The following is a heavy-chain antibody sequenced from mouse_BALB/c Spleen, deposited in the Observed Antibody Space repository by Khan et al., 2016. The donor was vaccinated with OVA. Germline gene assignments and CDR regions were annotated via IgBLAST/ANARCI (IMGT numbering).Heavy chain of an antibody. CDR2: INPSNGYT. V-gene: IGHV1-4*01. CDR1: GYTFTSYT. Sequence: QVQLQQSGAELARPGASVKMSCKASGYTFTSYTIHWIKLRPGQGLEWIVYINPSNGYTNYNQKFKDKATLTADKSSTTAYMQLSSLTSDDSAVYNVGRDGAYYRNDGWCAYWGQGTLVTVSA. D-gene: IGHD2-14*01. J-gene: IGHJ3*01. CDR3: GRDGAYYRNDGWCAY.